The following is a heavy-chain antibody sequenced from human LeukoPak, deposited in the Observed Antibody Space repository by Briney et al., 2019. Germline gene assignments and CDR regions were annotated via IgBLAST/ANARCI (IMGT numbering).Heavy chain of an antibody. D-gene: IGHD6-19*01. J-gene: IGHJ1*01. CDR3: ARGEWLDQYFQH. Sequence: SETLSLTCTVSGDSISGYYWSWIRQPPGKGLEWIGEINHSGSTNYNPSLKSRVTISVDTSKNQFSLKLSSVTAADTAVYYCARGEWLDQYFQHWGQGTLVTVSS. CDR2: INHSGST. CDR1: GDSISGYY. V-gene: IGHV4-34*01.